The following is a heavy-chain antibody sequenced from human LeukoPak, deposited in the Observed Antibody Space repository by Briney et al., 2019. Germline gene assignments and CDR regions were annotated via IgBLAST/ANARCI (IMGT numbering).Heavy chain of an antibody. Sequence: SGGSLRLSCAASGFTFSNFAMHWVRQAPGKGLEHVSAITTNGDTTFYADSVKGRFTISRDNSKNTVFLQMGSLRAEDMAVYFCARGTGRMDLDYWGQGTLVTVSS. D-gene: IGHD2-15*01. CDR1: GFTFSNFA. CDR2: ITTNGDTT. CDR3: ARGTGRMDLDY. J-gene: IGHJ4*02. V-gene: IGHV3-64*02.